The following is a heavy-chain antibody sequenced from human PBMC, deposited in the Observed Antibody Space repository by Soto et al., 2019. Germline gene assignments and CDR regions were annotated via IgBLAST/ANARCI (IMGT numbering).Heavy chain of an antibody. CDR1: GFTFSSYA. D-gene: IGHD6-19*01. CDR2: ISYDGSNK. V-gene: IGHV3-30*04. J-gene: IGHJ4*02. Sequence: QVQLVESGGGVVQPGRSLRLSCAASGFTFSSYALHWVRQAPGKGLEWVAVISYDGSNKYYADSVKGRFTISRDNSKNTMYLQMDILRPEDTALYYCARDDDISGWYSLGYWGQGTLVTVSS. CDR3: ARDDDISGWYSLGY.